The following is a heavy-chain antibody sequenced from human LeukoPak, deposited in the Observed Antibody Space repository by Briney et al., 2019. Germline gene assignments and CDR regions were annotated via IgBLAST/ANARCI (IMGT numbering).Heavy chain of an antibody. CDR2: IYYSGST. CDR1: GGSISSSSYY. V-gene: IGHV4-39*07. CDR3: ATSYIGGFGKPDY. D-gene: IGHD2-15*01. Sequence: SETLSLTCTVSGGSISSSSYYWGWIRQPPGKGLEGIGSIYYSGSTYYNPSPKSRVTISVDTSKNQFSLKLSSVTAADTAVYYCATSYIGGFGKPDYWGQGTLVTVSS. J-gene: IGHJ4*02.